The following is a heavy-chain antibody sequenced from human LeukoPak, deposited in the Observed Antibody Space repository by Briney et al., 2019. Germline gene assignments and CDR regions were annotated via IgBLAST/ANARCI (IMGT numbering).Heavy chain of an antibody. D-gene: IGHD1-1*01. V-gene: IGHV3-48*03. CDR2: ISSSGSTI. CDR1: GFTFSSYE. Sequence: GSLRLSCAASGFTFSSYEMNWVRQAPGKGLEWVSYISSSGSTIYYADSLKGRFTISRDNSKNTLYLQMNSLRPEDTAVYYCACRTRWPQVAIDYWGQGTLVTVSS. CDR3: ACRTRWPQVAIDY. J-gene: IGHJ4*02.